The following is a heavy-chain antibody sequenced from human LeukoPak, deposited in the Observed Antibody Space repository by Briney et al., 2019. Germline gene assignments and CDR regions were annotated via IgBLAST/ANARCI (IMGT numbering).Heavy chain of an antibody. V-gene: IGHV3-21*04. J-gene: IGHJ4*02. CDR1: GFAFSSYS. CDR3: ARDPGSGYEEHFDY. CDR2: ISSSSSYI. Sequence: GSLRLSCAASGFAFSSYSMNWVRQAPGKGLEWVSSISSSSSYIYYADSVKGRFTISRDNAKNSLYLQMNSLRAEDTAVYYCARDPGSGYEEHFDYWGQGTLVTVSS. D-gene: IGHD5-12*01.